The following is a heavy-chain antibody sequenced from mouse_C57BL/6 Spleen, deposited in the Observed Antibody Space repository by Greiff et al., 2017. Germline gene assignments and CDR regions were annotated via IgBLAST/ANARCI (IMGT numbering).Heavy chain of an antibody. V-gene: IGHV1-72*01. CDR3: VYDGYYFCYWCFDV. Sequence: QVQLQQPGAELVKPGASVKLSCKASGYTFTSYWMHWVKQRPGRGLEWIGRIDPNSGGTTYNEKFKSKATLTVDKSSSTAYMQLSSLTSEDSPVXYCVYDGYYFCYWCFDVWGTGTTVTVSS. J-gene: IGHJ1*03. D-gene: IGHD2-3*01. CDR2: IDPNSGGT. CDR1: GYTFTSYW.